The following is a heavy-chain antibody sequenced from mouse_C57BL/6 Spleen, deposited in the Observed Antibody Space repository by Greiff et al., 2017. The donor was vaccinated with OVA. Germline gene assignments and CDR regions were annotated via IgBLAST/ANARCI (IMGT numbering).Heavy chain of an antibody. J-gene: IGHJ2*01. D-gene: IGHD1-1*01. CDR1: GYAFSSSW. CDR2: IYPGDGDT. CDR3: AEEYYGNSVGY. Sequence: QVQLQQSGPELVKPGASVKISCKASGYAFSSSWMNWVKQRPGKGLEWIGRIYPGDGDTNYNGKFKGKATLTADKSSSTAYMQLSSLTSEDSAVYFWAEEYYGNSVGYWGQGTTRTFSS. V-gene: IGHV1-82*01.